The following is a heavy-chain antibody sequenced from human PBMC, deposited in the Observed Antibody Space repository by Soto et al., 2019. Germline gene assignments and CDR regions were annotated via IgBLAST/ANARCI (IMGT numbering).Heavy chain of an antibody. D-gene: IGHD5-12*01. CDR1: DDSLTNKLLY. CDR3: ARLKLPSGRRGGDYGWTCDV. Sequence: PSETLSLTCTVSDDSLTNKLLYWGWIRQPPGRGLEWLGSTAFFGATFHNPSLRNRVTLFIDTSANQFSLRLRSVTAADTAVYYCARLKLPSGRRGGDYGWTCDVADQGTMVTVSS. J-gene: IGHJ3*01. CDR2: TAFFGAT. V-gene: IGHV4-39*01.